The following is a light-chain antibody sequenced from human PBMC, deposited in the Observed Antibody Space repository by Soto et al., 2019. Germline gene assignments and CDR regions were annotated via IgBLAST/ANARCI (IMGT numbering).Light chain of an antibody. CDR1: QRLSSGY. V-gene: IGKV3-20*01. CDR2: DAS. CDR3: QQYGSSGT. J-gene: IGKJ1*01. Sequence: IVFSQSLRTLSFSPGERDTLSCRASQRLSSGYLAWYQQKFGQAPRLLIYDASRRATGIPERFSGSGSGTDFTLTISRLEPEDFAVYYCQQYGSSGTFGQGTKVDIK.